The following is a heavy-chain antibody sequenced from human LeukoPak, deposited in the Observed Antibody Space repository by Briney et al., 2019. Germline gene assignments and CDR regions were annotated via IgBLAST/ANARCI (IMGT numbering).Heavy chain of an antibody. CDR2: VKSDGSDT. CDR1: GSTFSRYW. J-gene: IGHJ4*02. V-gene: IGHV3-74*01. D-gene: IGHD3-10*01. Sequence: GSLRLSCAASGSTFSRYWMHWVRQAPGKELVWVSRVKSDGSDTIYADSVKGRFTISRDNAKNTLYLQMDGLRAEDTAVYYCTTGIGNYYYYWGQGTLVTVAS. CDR3: TTGIGNYYYY.